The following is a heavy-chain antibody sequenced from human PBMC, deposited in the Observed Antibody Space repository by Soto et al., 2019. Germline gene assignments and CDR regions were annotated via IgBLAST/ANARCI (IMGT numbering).Heavy chain of an antibody. CDR2: IIPIFGTA. J-gene: IGHJ4*02. Sequence: QVQLVQSGAEVKKPGSSVKVSCKASGGTFSSYAISWVRQAPGQGLEWMGGIIPIFGTANYAQKFQGRVTITADKSTSTAYMELSSLRSEDTAVYYCALPHYDSSGYPRSGLLTHWGQGTLVTVSS. CDR1: GGTFSSYA. V-gene: IGHV1-69*06. CDR3: ALPHYDSSGYPRSGLLTH. D-gene: IGHD3-22*01.